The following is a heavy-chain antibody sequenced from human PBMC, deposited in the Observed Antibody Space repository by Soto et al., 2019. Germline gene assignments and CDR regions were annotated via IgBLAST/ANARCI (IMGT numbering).Heavy chain of an antibody. CDR2: ISSSSSYI. J-gene: IGHJ6*02. V-gene: IGHV3-21*01. CDR1: GFPFSSYS. D-gene: IGHD2-2*02. Sequence: PGGSLRLSCAASGFPFSSYSMNWVRQAPGKGLEWVSSISSSSSYIYYADSVKGRFTISRENAKNSLYLQMNSLRAEDTAVYYXERPTSPTSSAIVVLPAAIQYHYYGMDVWGQGTTVTVSS. CDR3: ERPTSPTSSAIVVLPAAIQYHYYGMDV.